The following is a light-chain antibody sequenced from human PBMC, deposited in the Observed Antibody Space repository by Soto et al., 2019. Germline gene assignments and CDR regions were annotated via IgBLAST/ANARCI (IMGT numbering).Light chain of an antibody. CDR2: WAS. CDR1: QSVLYSSDNKNN. J-gene: IGKJ1*01. Sequence: DIVMTQSPDSLAVSLGEGATVNCKSSQSVLYSSDNKNNLAWYQQKPGQPPKLLIYWASTRGSGVPDRFSGSGSGTDFTLTISSLQAEDVAVYYCQQYHTIPRTFGQGTKVEIK. V-gene: IGKV4-1*01. CDR3: QQYHTIPRT.